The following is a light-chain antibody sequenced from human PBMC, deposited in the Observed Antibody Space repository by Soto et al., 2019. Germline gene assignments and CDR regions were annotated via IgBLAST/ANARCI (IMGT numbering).Light chain of an antibody. Sequence: SYELTQPPSVSVAPGQTASLTCGGHDLGSKSVHWYQQKPGQAPVLVVYEDAERPSGIPERFSGSKSGNTATLTFSRVEAGYEADFYCQVGDTTRDPPGVVVGGGTKLTVL. CDR2: EDA. CDR3: QVGDTTRDPPGVV. J-gene: IGLJ2*01. CDR1: DLGSKS. V-gene: IGLV3-21*02.